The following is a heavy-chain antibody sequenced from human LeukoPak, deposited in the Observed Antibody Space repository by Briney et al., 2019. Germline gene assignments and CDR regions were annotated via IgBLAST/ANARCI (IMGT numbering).Heavy chain of an antibody. CDR3: ARGPGPLYYYYMDV. J-gene: IGHJ6*03. Sequence: GGSLRLSCAASGFTFSSYSMNWVRQAPGKGLEWVSSISSSSSYIYYADSVKGRFTISRDNAKNSLYLQMNSLRAEDTAVYYCARGPGPLYYYYMDVWGKGTTVTVSS. CDR2: ISSSSSYI. CDR1: GFTFSSYS. V-gene: IGHV3-21*01. D-gene: IGHD3-10*01.